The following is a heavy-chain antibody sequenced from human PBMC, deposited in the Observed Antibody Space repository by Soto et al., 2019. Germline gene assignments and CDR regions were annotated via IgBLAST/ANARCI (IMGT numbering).Heavy chain of an antibody. Sequence: GGSLRLACAASGFTFSDYYMSWIRQAPGKGLEWISYITSSGTTIYYAASVKGRFTISRDNAKNSLYLEMDSLRAEDTAVYYCAAGYLYHTYIDFWGQGTLVTVSS. V-gene: IGHV3-11*01. CDR1: GFTFSDYY. CDR2: ITSSGTTI. CDR3: AAGYLYHTYIDF. J-gene: IGHJ4*02. D-gene: IGHD5-18*01.